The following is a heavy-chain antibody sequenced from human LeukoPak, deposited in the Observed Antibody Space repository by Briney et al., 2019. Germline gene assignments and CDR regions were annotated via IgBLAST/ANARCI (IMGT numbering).Heavy chain of an antibody. D-gene: IGHD4-23*01. CDR2: IYSGTNT. CDR3: ARLRNVGGNPHPFNV. Sequence: GGSLRLSCAASGFTVSNNYMSWVRQAPGQGLEFVSIIYSGTNTYYADSVKGRFTISRDNAKKSLYLQMNSLRAEDTAVYYCARLRNVGGNPHPFNVWGQGTTVTVSS. V-gene: IGHV3-53*01. J-gene: IGHJ3*01. CDR1: GFTVSNNY.